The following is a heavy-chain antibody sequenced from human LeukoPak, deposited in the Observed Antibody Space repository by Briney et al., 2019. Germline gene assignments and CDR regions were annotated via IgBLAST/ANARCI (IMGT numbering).Heavy chain of an antibody. J-gene: IGHJ4*02. D-gene: IGHD5-24*01. V-gene: IGHV1-18*01. Sequence: ASVKVSCKASGYTFTSYGISWVRQAPGQGLECMGWISAYNGNTNYAQKLQGRVTMTTDTSTSAAYMELRSLRSDDTAVYYCAKDRGRWLQSSLFDYWGQGTLVTVSS. CDR1: GYTFTSYG. CDR2: ISAYNGNT. CDR3: AKDRGRWLQSSLFDY.